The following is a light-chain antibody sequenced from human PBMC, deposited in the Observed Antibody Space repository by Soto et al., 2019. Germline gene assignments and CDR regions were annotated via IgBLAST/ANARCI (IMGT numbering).Light chain of an antibody. CDR1: QSISSY. J-gene: IGKJ1*01. CDR3: PLSTRHPSR. V-gene: IGKV1-39*01. Sequence: MTMSPSAVSSSIRDRVSITCRASQSISSYLNWYQQKPGKAPKLLIYAASNLESGVPSRFSGSGSGTEFTLTIITLQPDDCTTYFRPLSTRHPSRFAPGTKLDI. CDR2: AAS.